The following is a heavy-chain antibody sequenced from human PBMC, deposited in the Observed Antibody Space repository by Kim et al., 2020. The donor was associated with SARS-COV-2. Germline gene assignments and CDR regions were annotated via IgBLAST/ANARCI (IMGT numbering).Heavy chain of an antibody. CDR3: AIRGGYSYGYSYYYYGMDV. V-gene: IGHV1-69*13. CDR1: GGTFSSYA. J-gene: IGHJ6*02. D-gene: IGHD5-18*01. CDR2: IIPIFGTA. Sequence: SVKVSCKASGGTFSSYAISWVRQAPGQGLEWMGGIIPIFGTANYAQKFQGRVTITADESTSTAYMELSSLRSEDTAVYYCAIRGGYSYGYSYYYYGMDVWGQGTTVTVSS.